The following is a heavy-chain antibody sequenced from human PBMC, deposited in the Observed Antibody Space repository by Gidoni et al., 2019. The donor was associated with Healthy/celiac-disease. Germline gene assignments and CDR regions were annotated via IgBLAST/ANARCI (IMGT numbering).Heavy chain of an antibody. CDR3: ARDFIMITFGGVIAPNYFDY. Sequence: EVQLVDSGGGLVKPGGSLRLSGAPSGLPFRSNSLNWVGQAPGKGREWVSSISSSSIYIYYADSVKGRFTISRDNAKNSLYLQMNSLRAEDTAVYYCARDFIMITFGGVIAPNYFDYWGQGTLVTVSS. J-gene: IGHJ4*02. V-gene: IGHV3-21*01. D-gene: IGHD3-16*02. CDR1: GLPFRSNS. CDR2: ISSSSIYI.